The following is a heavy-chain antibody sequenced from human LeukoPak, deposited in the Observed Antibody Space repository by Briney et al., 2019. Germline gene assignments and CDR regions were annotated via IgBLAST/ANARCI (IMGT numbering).Heavy chain of an antibody. Sequence: ASVRVSCKVSGYTLTELSMHWVRQAPGIGLEWMGGFDPEDGETIYAQKFQGRVTMTEDTSTDTAYMELSSLRSEDTAVYYCATDPGVAAAGKGKNFDYWGQGILVTVSS. V-gene: IGHV1-24*01. D-gene: IGHD6-13*01. CDR3: ATDPGVAAAGKGKNFDY. J-gene: IGHJ4*02. CDR2: FDPEDGET. CDR1: GYTLTELS.